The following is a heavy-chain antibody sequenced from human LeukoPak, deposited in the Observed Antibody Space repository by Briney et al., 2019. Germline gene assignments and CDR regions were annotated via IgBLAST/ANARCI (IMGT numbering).Heavy chain of an antibody. Sequence: SETLSLTCNVSGDSINYWTWIRQPAGKGLQWTGRIFTSGSTSYNPSLKSRLTISLDMSKNQFSLKLTSVTAADTAVYFCARGGGTLHYMDVWGKGTTVTISS. CDR3: ARGGGTLHYMDV. V-gene: IGHV4-4*07. J-gene: IGHJ6*03. D-gene: IGHD3-16*01. CDR2: IFTSGST. CDR1: GDSINY.